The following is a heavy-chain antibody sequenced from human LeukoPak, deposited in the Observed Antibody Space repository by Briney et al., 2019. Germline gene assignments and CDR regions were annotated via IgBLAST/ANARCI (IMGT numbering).Heavy chain of an antibody. CDR3: ARGGDYWEAAFDT. CDR1: GFTFSSYS. J-gene: IGHJ3*02. D-gene: IGHD2-21*02. CDR2: ISSSSSYI. V-gene: IGHV3-21*01. Sequence: GGSLRLSCAASGFTFSSYSMNWVRQAPGKGLEWVSSISSSSSYIYYADSVKGRFTISRDNAKNSLYLQMNSLRAEDTAVYYCARGGDYWEAAFDTWGQGTMVTVSS.